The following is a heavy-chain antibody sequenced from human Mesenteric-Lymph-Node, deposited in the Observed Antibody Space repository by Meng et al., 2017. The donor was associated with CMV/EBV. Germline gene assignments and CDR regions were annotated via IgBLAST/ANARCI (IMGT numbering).Heavy chain of an antibody. CDR2: ISGDGSST. CDR1: GFSVSNTH. D-gene: IGHD3-10*01. J-gene: IGHJ4*02. CDR3: ARDRQKGSGSSSRFDY. Sequence: GESLKISCAVSGFSVSNTHMNWVRQAPEKGLEWVAVISGDGSSTSYADSVKGRFTISRDNAKNTLYLQMNSLRAEDTAVYYCARDRQKGSGSSSRFDYWGQGTLVTVSS. V-gene: IGHV3-74*01.